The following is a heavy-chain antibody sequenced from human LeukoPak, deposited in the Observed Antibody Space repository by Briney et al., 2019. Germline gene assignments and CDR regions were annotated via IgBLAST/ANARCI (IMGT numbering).Heavy chain of an antibody. CDR3: ARESSDRLPNWGFDY. CDR1: GGSISSGSYY. CDR2: IYTSGST. V-gene: IGHV4-61*02. Sequence: SETLSLTCTVSGGSISSGSYYWSWIRQPAGKGLEWIGRIYTSGSTNYNPSLKSRVTISVDTSKNQFSLKLSSVTAADTAVYYCARESSDRLPNWGFDYWGQGTLVTVSS. D-gene: IGHD7-27*01. J-gene: IGHJ4*02.